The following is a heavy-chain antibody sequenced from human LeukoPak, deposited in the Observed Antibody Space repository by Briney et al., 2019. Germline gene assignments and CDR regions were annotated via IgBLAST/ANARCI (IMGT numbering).Heavy chain of an antibody. Sequence: SETLSLTCTVSGGSISSYYWGWIRQPPGKGLEWIGYIYYSGSTNYNPSLKSRVTISVDTSKNQFSLKLSSVTAADTAVYYCARGYYDFWSGFSETRFDPWGQGTLVTVSS. CDR3: ARGYYDFWSGFSETRFDP. D-gene: IGHD3-3*01. V-gene: IGHV4-59*08. CDR1: GGSISSYY. CDR2: IYYSGST. J-gene: IGHJ5*02.